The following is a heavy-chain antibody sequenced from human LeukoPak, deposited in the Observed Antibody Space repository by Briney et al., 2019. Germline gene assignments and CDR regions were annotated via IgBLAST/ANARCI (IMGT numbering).Heavy chain of an antibody. D-gene: IGHD1-26*01. CDR1: GFTFSGSA. V-gene: IGHV3-73*01. J-gene: IGHJ6*03. Sequence: PGGSLRLSCAASGFTFSGSAMHWVRQASGKGLEWVGRIRSKANSYATAYAASVRGRFTISRDESKNTAYLQMNSLKTEDTAVYYYTRHSWEPRYYYYYMDVWGKGTTVTVSS. CDR3: TRHSWEPRYYYYYMDV. CDR2: IRSKANSYAT.